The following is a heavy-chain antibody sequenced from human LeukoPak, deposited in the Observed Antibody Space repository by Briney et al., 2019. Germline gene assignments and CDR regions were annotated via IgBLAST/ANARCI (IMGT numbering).Heavy chain of an antibody. D-gene: IGHD1-26*01. CDR2: IIPIFGTA. CDR3: ARDPSPYSGSYYDDY. CDR1: GGTFSSYA. J-gene: IGHJ4*02. Sequence: SVKVSCKASGGTFSSYAISWVRQAPGQGLEWMGRIIPIFGTANYAQKFEGRVTITTDESTSTAYMELSSLRSEDTAVYYCARDPSPYSGSYYDDYWGQGTLVTVSS. V-gene: IGHV1-69*05.